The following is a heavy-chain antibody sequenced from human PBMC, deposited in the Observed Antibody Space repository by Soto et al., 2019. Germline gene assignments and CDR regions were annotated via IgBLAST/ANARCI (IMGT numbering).Heavy chain of an antibody. CDR1: GFTFSGYA. D-gene: IGHD1-26*01. CDR3: AKNARYSGSYRDY. CDR2: ISYDGSNK. J-gene: IGHJ4*02. V-gene: IGHV3-30*18. Sequence: QVQLVESGGGVVQPGRSLRLSCAASGFTFSGYAMHWVRQAPDKGLEWVAVISYDGSNKYYADSVKGRFTISRDNSKNSLYLPMDSLSTEDTAVYYCAKNARYSGSYRDYWGQETLVTVAS.